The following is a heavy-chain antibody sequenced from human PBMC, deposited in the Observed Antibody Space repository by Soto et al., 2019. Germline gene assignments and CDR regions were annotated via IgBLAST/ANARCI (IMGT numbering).Heavy chain of an antibody. CDR1: GGTFNSYA. CDR3: ARVGSAAASAGLGDYNYPMDV. V-gene: IGHV1-69*01. J-gene: IGHJ6*02. D-gene: IGHD6-13*01. CDR2: IIPIFGKV. Sequence: QVQLVQSGAEVKKPGSSVKVSCKASGGTFNSYALSWVRQASGQGLEWMGGIIPIFGKVNFAQNFQGRVTITADESTSTAYMELSSLGSEDTAVYYCARVGSAAASAGLGDYNYPMDVWGQGTTVIVAS.